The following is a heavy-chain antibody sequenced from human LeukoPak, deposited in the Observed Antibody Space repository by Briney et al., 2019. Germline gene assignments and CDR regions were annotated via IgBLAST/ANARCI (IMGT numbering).Heavy chain of an antibody. J-gene: IGHJ4*02. D-gene: IGHD6-6*01. Sequence: GSLRLSCAASGFTFSTYSMNWVRQAPGKGLEWVSSITSSSRYIYYADSVKGRFTISRDNAKNSLYLQMNSLRAEDTAVYYCARETSSSVTNFDYWGQGTLVTVSS. CDR1: GFTFSTYS. V-gene: IGHV3-21*01. CDR3: ARETSSSVTNFDY. CDR2: ITSSSRYI.